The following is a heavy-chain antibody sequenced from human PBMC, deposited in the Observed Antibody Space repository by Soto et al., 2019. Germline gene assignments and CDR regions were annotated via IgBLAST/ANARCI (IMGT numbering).Heavy chain of an antibody. V-gene: IGHV3-21*01. D-gene: IGHD6-19*01. J-gene: IGHJ4*02. CDR1: GFTFGSYS. CDR3: ASWGSSGWLDY. Sequence: EVQLVESGGGLVKPGGSLRLSCAASGFTFGSYSMNWVRQAPGKGLEWVSSISSSSSYIYYADSVKGRFTISRDNAKNSLYLQMNSLRAEDTAVYYCASWGSSGWLDYWGQGTLVTVSS. CDR2: ISSSSSYI.